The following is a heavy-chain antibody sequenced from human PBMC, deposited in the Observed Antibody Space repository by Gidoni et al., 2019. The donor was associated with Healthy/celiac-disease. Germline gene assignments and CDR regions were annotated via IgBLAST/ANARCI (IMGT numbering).Heavy chain of an antibody. Sequence: QVQLQESGPGLVKPSQTLSLTCTFSGGSLSSGGYYWSWIRQHPGKGLEWIGYIYYSGSTYYNPSLKSRVTISVDTSKNQCSLKLSSVTAADTAVYYCASVSSSLYYMDVWGKGTTVTVSS. J-gene: IGHJ6*03. D-gene: IGHD6-13*01. CDR3: ASVSSSLYYMDV. CDR1: GGSLSSGGYY. CDR2: IYYSGST. V-gene: IGHV4-31*03.